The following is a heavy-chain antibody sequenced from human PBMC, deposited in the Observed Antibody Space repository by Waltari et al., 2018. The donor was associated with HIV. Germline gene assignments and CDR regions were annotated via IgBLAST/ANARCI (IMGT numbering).Heavy chain of an antibody. CDR1: GGTFSSYA. CDR2: IIPIFGTA. Sequence: QVQLVQSGAEVKKPGSSVKVSCKASGGTFSSYAISWVRQAPGQGLEWMGGIIPIFGTANYAQKFQGRVTSTADESTSTAYMELSSLRSEDTAVYYCAKEGEYCSSTSCLNRYFDYWGQGTLVTVSS. D-gene: IGHD2-2*01. J-gene: IGHJ4*02. V-gene: IGHV1-69*01. CDR3: AKEGEYCSSTSCLNRYFDY.